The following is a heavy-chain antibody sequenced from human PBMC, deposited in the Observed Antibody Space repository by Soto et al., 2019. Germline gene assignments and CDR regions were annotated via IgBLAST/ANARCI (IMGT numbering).Heavy chain of an antibody. CDR1: GYTFRNFF. CDR2: INPSSGDT. V-gene: IGHV1-2*02. CDR3: GRGLRSRGLDF. J-gene: IGHJ4*01. Sequence: KVSCKASGYTFRNFFIQWVRQATGQGLEWMGWINPSSGDTQYLEKFQDRVTMTRDASISTAHMELRRLTSDDTAVYDCGRGLRSRGLDFWG.